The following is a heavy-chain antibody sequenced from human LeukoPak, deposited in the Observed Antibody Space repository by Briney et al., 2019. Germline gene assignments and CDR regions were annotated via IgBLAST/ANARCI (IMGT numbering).Heavy chain of an antibody. Sequence: SETLSLTCTVSGVSISSGDYYWSWIRQPPGKGLEWIGHIYYSGSTHYNPSLKSRVTLSVDMSKNQFSLKLSSVTAADTAVYYCARDSHYYDSSGYYAIDDVSDIWGQGTMVTVSS. J-gene: IGHJ3*02. CDR1: GVSISSGDYY. V-gene: IGHV4-30-4*01. CDR2: IYYSGST. D-gene: IGHD3-22*01. CDR3: ARDSHYYDSSGYYAIDDVSDI.